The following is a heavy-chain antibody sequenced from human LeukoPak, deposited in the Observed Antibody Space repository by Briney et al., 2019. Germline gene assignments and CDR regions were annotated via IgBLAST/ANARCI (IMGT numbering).Heavy chain of an antibody. CDR1: GYTFSSYD. Sequence: GASVKVSCKASGYTFSSYDINWVRQATGQGLEWMGWMNPNSGNTGYAQKFQGRVTMTRNTSISTAYMELSSLRSEDSAVYYCARAWVMTRLGDALDIWGQGTMVTVSS. J-gene: IGHJ3*02. CDR2: MNPNSGNT. V-gene: IGHV1-8*01. CDR3: ARAWVMTRLGDALDI. D-gene: IGHD7-27*01.